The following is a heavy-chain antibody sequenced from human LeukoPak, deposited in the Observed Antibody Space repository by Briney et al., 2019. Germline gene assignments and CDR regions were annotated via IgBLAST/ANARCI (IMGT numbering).Heavy chain of an antibody. J-gene: IGHJ4*02. CDR2: INPDGSGT. V-gene: IGHV3-7*01. Sequence: GGSLRLSCAASGFSFSPYWMSWVRQGPGKGLDWVASINPDGSGTSYVDSVKGRFTISRDNAQNSLYLQMNSLSAEDTAVYYCAGFFGGVTTFDYWGQGTLVTVSS. CDR3: AGFFGGVTTFDY. CDR1: GFSFSPYW. D-gene: IGHD4-17*01.